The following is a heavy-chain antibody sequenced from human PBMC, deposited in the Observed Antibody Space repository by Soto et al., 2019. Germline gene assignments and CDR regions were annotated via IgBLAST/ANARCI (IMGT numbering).Heavy chain of an antibody. CDR1: GGTFSSYA. V-gene: IGHV1-69*01. Sequence: QVQLVQSGAEVKKPGSSVKVSCKASGGTFSSYAISWGRQAPGQGLEWMGGIIPIFGTANYAQKFQGRVTIPADESTSTAYMELSSLRSEDTAVYYCARHASGIAARPGYFDYWGQGTLVTVSS. CDR3: ARHASGIAARPGYFDY. CDR2: IIPIFGTA. D-gene: IGHD6-6*01. J-gene: IGHJ4*02.